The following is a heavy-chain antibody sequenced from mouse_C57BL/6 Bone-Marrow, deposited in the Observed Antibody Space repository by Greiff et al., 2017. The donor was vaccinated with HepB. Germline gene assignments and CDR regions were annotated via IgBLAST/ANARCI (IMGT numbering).Heavy chain of an antibody. J-gene: IGHJ4*01. V-gene: IGHV1-4*01. CDR1: GYTFTSYT. CDR2: INPSSGYT. D-gene: IGHD2-13*01. CDR3: ARGDYYYDYYAMDY. Sequence: ESGAELARPGASVKMSCKASGYTFTSYTMHWVKQRPGQGLEWIGYINPSSGYTKYNQKFKDKATLTADKSSSTAYMQLSSLTSEDSAVYYCARGDYYYDYYAMDYWGQGTSVTVSS.